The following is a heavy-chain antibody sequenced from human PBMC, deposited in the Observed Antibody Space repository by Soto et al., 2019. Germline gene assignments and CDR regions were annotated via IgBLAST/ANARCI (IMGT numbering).Heavy chain of an antibody. CDR3: ARGDIIFDY. J-gene: IGHJ4*02. D-gene: IGHD2-15*01. CDR2: VNSDGSTT. V-gene: IGHV3-74*01. Sequence: PGGSLRLSCAASGFIFSNYWIHWVRQAPGQGLVWVSRVNSDGSTTNYAGSVKGRFTISRDNAKHTLYLQMNSLRAEDTAVYYCARGDIIFDYWGQGTLVTVSS. CDR1: GFIFSNYW.